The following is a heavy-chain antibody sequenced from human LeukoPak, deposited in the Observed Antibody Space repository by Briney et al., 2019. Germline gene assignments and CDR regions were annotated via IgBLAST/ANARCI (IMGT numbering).Heavy chain of an antibody. V-gene: IGHV4-59*12. CDR3: ARGRGRPDIVVVPAAISYYYYYMDV. D-gene: IGHD2-2*02. J-gene: IGHJ6*03. Sequence: SETLSLTCTVSGGSISSYYWSWIRQPPGKGLEWIGYIYYSGSTNYNPSLKSRVTISVDTSKNQFSLKLSSVTAADTAVYYCARGRGRPDIVVVPAAISYYYYYMDVWGKGTTVTVSS. CDR1: GGSISSYY. CDR2: IYYSGST.